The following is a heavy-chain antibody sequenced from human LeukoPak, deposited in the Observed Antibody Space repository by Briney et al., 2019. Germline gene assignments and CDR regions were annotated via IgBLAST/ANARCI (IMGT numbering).Heavy chain of an antibody. J-gene: IGHJ4*02. CDR3: ARGGVYSSPDY. CDR1: GFTFSTYD. Sequence: PGGSLGLSCAASGFTFSTYDMHWVRQPPGKGLGWVSGIGTAGDTYYSGSVKGRFTISREDAKNSLYLQMNSLRAGDTAVYYCARGGVYSSPDYWGQGTLVTVSS. CDR2: IGTAGDT. V-gene: IGHV3-13*04. D-gene: IGHD6-13*01.